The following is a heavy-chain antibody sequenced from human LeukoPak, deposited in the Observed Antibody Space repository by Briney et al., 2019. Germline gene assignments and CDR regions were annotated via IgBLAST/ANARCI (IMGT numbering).Heavy chain of an antibody. V-gene: IGHV3-23*01. Sequence: PGGSLRLSCAASGFTFSDCAMSWVRQAPGKGLEWVSGIGSSGVNTDYATSVKGRFTISRDNTKSTLHLLMNSLRVEDTATYYCAKGRNSGSYFGIDPWGQGTSVSVSS. J-gene: IGHJ5*02. CDR2: IGSSGVNT. D-gene: IGHD3-10*01. CDR3: AKGRNSGSYFGIDP. CDR1: GFTFSDCA.